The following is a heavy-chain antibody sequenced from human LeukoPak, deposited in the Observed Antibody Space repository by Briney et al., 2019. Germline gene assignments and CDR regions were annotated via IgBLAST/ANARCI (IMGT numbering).Heavy chain of an antibody. CDR3: ARGYGYIRYYYYYMDV. D-gene: IGHD5-18*01. V-gene: IGHV1-8*01. CDR1: GYTFTSYD. CDR2: MNPNSGNT. Sequence: GSVKVSCEASGYTFTSYDINWVRQATGQGLEWMGWMNPNSGNTGYAQKFQGRVTMTRNTSISTAYMELSSLRSEDTAVYYCARGYGYIRYYYYYMDVWGKGTTVTISS. J-gene: IGHJ6*03.